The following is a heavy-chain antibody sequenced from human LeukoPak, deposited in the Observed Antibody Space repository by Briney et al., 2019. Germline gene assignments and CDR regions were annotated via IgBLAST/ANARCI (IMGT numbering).Heavy chain of an antibody. J-gene: IGHJ4*02. V-gene: IGHV1-18*01. CDR1: GYTFTSYG. Sequence: AAVKVTCKASGYTFTSYGISWVRQAPGQGLEWMGWFSAYNGNTNYAQKLQGRVTMTTDTSTSTAYMELRSLRSDDTAVYYCARSPSVRGVIIPLLDYWGQGTLVTVSS. CDR3: ARSPSVRGVIIPLLDY. D-gene: IGHD3-10*01. CDR2: FSAYNGNT.